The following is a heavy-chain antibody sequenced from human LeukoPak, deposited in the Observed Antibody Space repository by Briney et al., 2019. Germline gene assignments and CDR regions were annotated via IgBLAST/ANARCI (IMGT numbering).Heavy chain of an antibody. D-gene: IGHD5-18*01. CDR3: ARVLRAASWRSYDY. Sequence: SETLSLTCTVSGGSVSSGSYYWSWIRQPPGKGLEWIGYIYYSGSTNYNPSLKSRVTISVDTSKNQFSLKLSSMTAADTAVYYCARVLRAASWRSYDYWGQGSLVTVSS. CDR2: IYYSGST. V-gene: IGHV4-61*01. CDR1: GGSVSSGSYY. J-gene: IGHJ4*01.